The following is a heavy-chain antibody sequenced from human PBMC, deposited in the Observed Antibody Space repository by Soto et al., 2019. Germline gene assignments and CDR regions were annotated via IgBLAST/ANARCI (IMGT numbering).Heavy chain of an antibody. CDR3: AKDPEGYCSSSRCYTYHGLDV. V-gene: IGHV3-30*18. CDR1: GCTLSSND. D-gene: IGHD2-2*01. Sequence: PGGSLKRTCAASGCTLSSNDKHWVRQAPGKGLEWVADISYDGSYKYYADSVKGRFNISRDNSKHTLYLQMSSLRVEDTAVYYCAKDPEGYCSSSRCYTYHGLDVWGQGTTVIVAS. J-gene: IGHJ6*02. CDR2: ISYDGSYK.